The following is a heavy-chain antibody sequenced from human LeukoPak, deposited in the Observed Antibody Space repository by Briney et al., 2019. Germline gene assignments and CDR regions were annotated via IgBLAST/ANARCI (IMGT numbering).Heavy chain of an antibody. CDR3: ARVSGTGTTPFDY. V-gene: IGHV4-59*01. Sequence: SETLSLTCTVSGGSISSYYWSWIWQPPGKGLDWIGYIYYSGSTNYNPSLKSRVTISVDTSKNQFSLKLSSVTAADTAVYYCARVSGTGTTPFDYWGQGTLVTVSS. CDR2: IYYSGST. CDR1: GGSISSYY. D-gene: IGHD1-7*01. J-gene: IGHJ4*02.